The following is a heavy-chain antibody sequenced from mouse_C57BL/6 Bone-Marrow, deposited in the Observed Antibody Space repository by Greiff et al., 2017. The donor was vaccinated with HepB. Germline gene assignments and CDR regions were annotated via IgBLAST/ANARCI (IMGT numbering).Heavy chain of an antibody. CDR2: ISDGGSYT. Sequence: EVQGVESGGGLVKPGGSLKLSCAASGFTFSSYAMSWVRQTPEKRLEWVATISDGGSYTYYPDNVKGRFTISRDNAKNNLYLQMSHLKSEDTAMYYCARDGYYLYWYFDVWGTGTTVTVSS. D-gene: IGHD2-3*01. CDR1: GFTFSSYA. V-gene: IGHV5-4*01. CDR3: ARDGYYLYWYFDV. J-gene: IGHJ1*03.